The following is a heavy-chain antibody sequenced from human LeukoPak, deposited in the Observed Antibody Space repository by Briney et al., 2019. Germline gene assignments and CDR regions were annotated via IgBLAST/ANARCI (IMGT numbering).Heavy chain of an antibody. D-gene: IGHD1-26*01. CDR3: ATVANGGSYYGGHYYYYYMDV. CDR2: FDPEDGET. V-gene: IGHV1-24*01. CDR1: GYTLTELS. J-gene: IGHJ6*03. Sequence: ASVKVSCKVSGYTLTELSMHWVRQAPGKGLEWMGGFDPEDGETIYAQKFQGRVTMTEDTSTDTAYMELSSLRPEDTAVYYCATVANGGSYYGGHYYYYYMDVWGKGTTVTVSS.